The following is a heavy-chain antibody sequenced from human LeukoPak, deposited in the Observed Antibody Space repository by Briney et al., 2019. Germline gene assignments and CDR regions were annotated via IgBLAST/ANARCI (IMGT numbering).Heavy chain of an antibody. V-gene: IGHV4-59*11. Sequence: SETLSLTCTVSGGSISSHYWSWIRQPPGKGLEWIGYIYYSGSTNYNPSLKSRVTISVDTSKNQFSLKLSSVTAADTAVYYCARGRSGNWFDPWGQGTLVTVSS. D-gene: IGHD2-15*01. CDR2: IYYSGST. CDR3: ARGRSGNWFDP. J-gene: IGHJ5*02. CDR1: GGSISSHY.